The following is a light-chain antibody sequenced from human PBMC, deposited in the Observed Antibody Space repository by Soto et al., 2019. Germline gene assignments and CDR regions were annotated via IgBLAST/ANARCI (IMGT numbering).Light chain of an antibody. CDR2: AAF. CDR1: QGIRNH. J-gene: IGKJ1*01. Sequence: AIQMTQSPSSLSASVGYRVTITCRASQGIRNHLGWYQQKPGQAPKLLIYAAFSLQSGVPSRFSGSGSGTDFTLTISSLQPEDFATYYCQHYNSYSEAFGQGTTGDIK. CDR3: QHYNSYSEA. V-gene: IGKV1-6*01.